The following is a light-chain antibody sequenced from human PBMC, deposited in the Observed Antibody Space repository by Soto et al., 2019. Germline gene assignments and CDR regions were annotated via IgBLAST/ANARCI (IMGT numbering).Light chain of an antibody. CDR3: QQYGNSLWT. J-gene: IGKJ1*01. CDR2: GAS. Sequence: EVGLTQSPGTLSSSQGERATLSCRASQIVSSSYLAWYQQKAGQAPRLLIYGASTRATGIPDRFSGSGFGTDFTLTISRLEPEDFAVYYCQQYGNSLWTFGQGTKVDIK. V-gene: IGKV3-20*01. CDR1: QIVSSSY.